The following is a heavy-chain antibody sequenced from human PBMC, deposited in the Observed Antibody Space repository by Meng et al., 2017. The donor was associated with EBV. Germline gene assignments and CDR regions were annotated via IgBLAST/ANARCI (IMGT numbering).Heavy chain of an antibody. D-gene: IGHD5-24*01. CDR3: ARERPGGMATTPYFDY. J-gene: IGHJ4*02. V-gene: IGHV1-69*10. Sequence: QVQRWQSGAGVKKPGSSVKVSCKASGGTFSSYAISWVRQAPGQGLEWMGGIIPILGIANYAQKFQGRVTITADKSTSTAYMELSSLRSEDTAVYYCARERPGGMATTPYFDYWGQGTLVTVSS. CDR1: GGTFSSYA. CDR2: IIPILGIA.